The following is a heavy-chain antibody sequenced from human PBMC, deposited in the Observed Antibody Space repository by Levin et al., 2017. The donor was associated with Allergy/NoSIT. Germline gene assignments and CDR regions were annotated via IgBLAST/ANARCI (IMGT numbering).Heavy chain of an antibody. CDR1: GFSLSTSGVG. J-gene: IGHJ4*02. Sequence: ESGPTLVKPTQTLTLTCTFSGFSLSTSGVGVGWIRQPPGKALEWLALIYWNDDKRYSPSLKSRLTVTKDTSKNRGVLTMTNMDPVDTATYCCAHLLGSGFSFDYWGQGTLVTVSS. D-gene: IGHD3-10*01. CDR2: IYWNDDK. CDR3: AHLLGSGFSFDY. V-gene: IGHV2-5*01.